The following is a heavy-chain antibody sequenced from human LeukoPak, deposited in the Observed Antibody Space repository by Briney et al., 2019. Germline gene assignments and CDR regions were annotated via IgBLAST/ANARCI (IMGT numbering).Heavy chain of an antibody. J-gene: IGHJ4*02. V-gene: IGHV1-69*13. Sequence: SVKVSCKASGGTFISYAISWVRQAPGQGLEWMGGIIPIFGTANYAQKFQGRVTITADESTSTAYMELSSLRSEDTAVYYCARDMSSGWSFDYWGQGTLVTVSS. D-gene: IGHD6-19*01. CDR1: GGTFISYA. CDR2: IIPIFGTA. CDR3: ARDMSSGWSFDY.